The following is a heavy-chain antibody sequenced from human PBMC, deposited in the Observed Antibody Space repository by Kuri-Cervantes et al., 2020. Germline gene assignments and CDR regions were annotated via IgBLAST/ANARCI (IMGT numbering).Heavy chain of an antibody. Sequence: GGSLRLSCAASGLTFSIYTKSWVRQAPGKGLHWVSAISGSGGSTYYADSVKGRFTISRDNSKNTLYLQMNSLRAEDTAVYYCAKPLEQFVRGVILKYYYYGMDVWGQGTTVTVSS. V-gene: IGHV3-23*01. D-gene: IGHD3-10*02. CDR1: GLTFSIYT. J-gene: IGHJ6*02. CDR3: AKPLEQFVRGVILKYYYYGMDV. CDR2: ISGSGGST.